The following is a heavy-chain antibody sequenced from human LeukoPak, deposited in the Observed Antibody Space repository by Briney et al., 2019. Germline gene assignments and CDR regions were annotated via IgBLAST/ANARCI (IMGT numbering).Heavy chain of an antibody. CDR1: GGTFSSYA. CDR2: ITPIFGTA. J-gene: IGHJ4*02. CDR3: ARGGYGDYGSTFDY. D-gene: IGHD4-17*01. V-gene: IGHV1-69*01. Sequence: SVKVSCKASGGTFSSYAISWVRQAPGQGLEWMGGITPIFGTANYAQKFQGRVTITADESTSTAYMELSSLRSEDTAVYYCARGGYGDYGSTFDYWGQGTLVTVSS.